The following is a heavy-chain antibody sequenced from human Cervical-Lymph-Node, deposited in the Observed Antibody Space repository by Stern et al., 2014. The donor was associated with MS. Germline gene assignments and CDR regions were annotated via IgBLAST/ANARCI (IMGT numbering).Heavy chain of an antibody. J-gene: IGHJ4*02. D-gene: IGHD6-19*01. CDR1: GFAFSTYG. Sequence: VQLVESGGGVVQPGRSLRLSCSPSGFAFSTYGMHWVRQAPGKGLEWVSVISFDGATKYYADSVKGRFTISRDNPKNTLYLQMKSLRGEDTAVYYCARGSDWYPLDYWGQGTLVTVSS. CDR3: ARGSDWYPLDY. CDR2: ISFDGATK. V-gene: IGHV3-30*03.